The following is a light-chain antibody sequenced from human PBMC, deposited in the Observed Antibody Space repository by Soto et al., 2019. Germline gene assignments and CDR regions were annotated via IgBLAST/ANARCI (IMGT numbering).Light chain of an antibody. J-gene: IGLJ3*02. Sequence: QLVLTQPPSASGTPGQRVTISCSGSSSNIGSSTVNWYQQLPGTAPKLLIYADDQRPSGVPDRFSGSKSGTSASLAISGLQSEDEADYYCATWDASLNEWVFGGGTQLTVL. V-gene: IGLV1-44*01. CDR1: SSNIGSST. CDR3: ATWDASLNEWV. CDR2: ADD.